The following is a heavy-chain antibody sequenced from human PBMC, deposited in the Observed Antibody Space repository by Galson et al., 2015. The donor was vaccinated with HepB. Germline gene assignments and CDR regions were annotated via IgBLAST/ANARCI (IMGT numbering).Heavy chain of an antibody. CDR1: AYTFTAYY. CDR2: IDPKNGGT. V-gene: IGHV1-2*06. CDR3: ARGQCISGTCYFYFDH. J-gene: IGHJ4*02. Sequence: SVKVSCKASAYTFTAYYIHWVRQAPGQGLEWMGRIDPKNGGTTFAHKLQDRVRITRDTSISTAFMELTSLTSDDTAVYYCARGQCISGTCYFYFDHWGEGTLVTVSS. D-gene: IGHD2-15*01.